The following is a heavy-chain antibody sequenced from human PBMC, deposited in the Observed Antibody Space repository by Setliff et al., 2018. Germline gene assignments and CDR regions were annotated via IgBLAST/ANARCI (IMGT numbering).Heavy chain of an antibody. J-gene: IGHJ3*02. V-gene: IGHV3-48*03. D-gene: IGHD3-16*01. Sequence: PGGSLRLSCAASGFTFSTYEMNWVRQAPGKGLEWVSYISSDGSTVFYADSVKGRFTISRDNAKNSLYLQMNSLRAEDTAFYHCALFGDRDTFDTWGQGTMVTVSS. CDR2: ISSDGSTV. CDR3: ALFGDRDTFDT. CDR1: GFTFSTYE.